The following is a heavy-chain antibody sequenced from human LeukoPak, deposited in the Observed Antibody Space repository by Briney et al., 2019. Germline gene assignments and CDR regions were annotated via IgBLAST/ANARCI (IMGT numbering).Heavy chain of an antibody. CDR3: ARQRYRRYSYGLYYFDY. Sequence: PSETLSLTCAVYGGSFSGYYWSWIRQPPGKGLEWIGEINHSGSTNYNPSLKSRVTISVDTSKNQFSLKLSSVTAADTAVYYCARQRYRRYSYGLYYFDYRGQGTLVTVSS. J-gene: IGHJ4*02. CDR2: INHSGST. V-gene: IGHV4-34*01. D-gene: IGHD5-18*01. CDR1: GGSFSGYY.